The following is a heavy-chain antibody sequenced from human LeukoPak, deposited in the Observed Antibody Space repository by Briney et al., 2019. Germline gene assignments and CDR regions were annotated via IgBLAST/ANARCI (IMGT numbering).Heavy chain of an antibody. CDR1: GFTFSSYG. CDR2: IWYDGSNK. V-gene: IGHV3-33*06. J-gene: IGHJ4*02. D-gene: IGHD6-19*01. Sequence: GGSLRLSCAASGFTFSSYGMHWVRQAPGKGLEWVAVIWYDGSNKYYADSVKGRFTISRDNSKNTLYLQMNSLRAEETAVYYCAKPYSSGWYTGFDYWGQGTLVTVSS. CDR3: AKPYSSGWYTGFDY.